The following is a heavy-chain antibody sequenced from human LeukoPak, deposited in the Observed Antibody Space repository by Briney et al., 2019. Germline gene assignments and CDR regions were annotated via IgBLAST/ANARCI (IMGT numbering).Heavy chain of an antibody. J-gene: IGHJ6*03. V-gene: IGHV3-21*01. Sequence: PGGSLRPSCAASGFTFSSYSMNWVRQAPGKGLEWVSSISSSSSYIYYADSVKGRFTISRDNAKNSLYLQMNSLRAEDTAVYYCARVSIAAAPYYMDVWGKGTTVTVSS. CDR2: ISSSSSYI. CDR3: ARVSIAAAPYYMDV. CDR1: GFTFSSYS. D-gene: IGHD6-13*01.